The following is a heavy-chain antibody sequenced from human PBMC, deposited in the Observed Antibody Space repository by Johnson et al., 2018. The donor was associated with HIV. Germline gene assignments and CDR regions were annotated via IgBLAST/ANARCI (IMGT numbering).Heavy chain of an antibody. V-gene: IGHV3-23*04. Sequence: VQLVESGGGLVKRGGSLRLSCAVSGITFSSYAMSWVRQAPGKGLEWVSAISGSGSSTFYADSVNGRFPISRDNSKNTLYLQMNSLRAEDTAVYYCARSRWADDAFDGWGQGTMVTVSS. J-gene: IGHJ3*01. CDR3: ARSRWADDAFDG. D-gene: IGHD1-26*01. CDR1: GITFSSYA. CDR2: ISGSGSST.